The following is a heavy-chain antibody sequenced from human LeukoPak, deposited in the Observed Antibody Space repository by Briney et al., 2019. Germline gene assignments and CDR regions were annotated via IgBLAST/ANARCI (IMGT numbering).Heavy chain of an antibody. CDR2: IRYDGSNK. CDR3: AKDRRIAARPRGAAEYFQH. CDR1: GFTFSSYG. J-gene: IGHJ1*01. D-gene: IGHD6-6*01. Sequence: GGSLRLSCAASGFTFSSYGMHWVRQAPGKGLEWVAFIRYDGSNKYYADSVKGRFTISRDNSKNTLYLQMNSLRAEDTAVYYCAKDRRIAARPRGAAEYFQHWGRGTLVTVSS. V-gene: IGHV3-30*02.